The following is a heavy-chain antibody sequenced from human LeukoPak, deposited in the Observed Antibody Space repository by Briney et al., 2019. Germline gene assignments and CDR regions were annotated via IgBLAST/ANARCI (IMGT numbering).Heavy chain of an antibody. CDR2: ISGSAGST. J-gene: IGHJ4*02. CDR1: GFTFSSYA. V-gene: IGHV3-23*01. CDR3: ARHPWVAVAGTGY. D-gene: IGHD6-19*01. Sequence: GGSLRLSCAASGFTFSSYAMSWVRQAPGKGLEWVSAISGSAGSTYYADSVKGRFTISRDNSKNTLYLQMNSLRAEDTAVYYCARHPWVAVAGTGYWGQGTLVTVSS.